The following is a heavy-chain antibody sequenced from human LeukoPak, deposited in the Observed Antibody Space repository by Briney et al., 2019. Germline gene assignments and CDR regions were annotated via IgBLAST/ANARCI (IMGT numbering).Heavy chain of an antibody. D-gene: IGHD2-15*01. CDR2: IKSKTDGGTI. Sequence: KPGGSLRLSCAASGFTFSQAWMSWVRQAPGRGLEWVGRIKSKTDGGTIEFVAPVKGRFTISRDDSQNTLYLQMDSLQTEDTAVYYCATAARGRFSWGQGTLVTVSS. J-gene: IGHJ5*02. CDR3: ATAARGRFS. V-gene: IGHV3-15*01. CDR1: GFTFSQAW.